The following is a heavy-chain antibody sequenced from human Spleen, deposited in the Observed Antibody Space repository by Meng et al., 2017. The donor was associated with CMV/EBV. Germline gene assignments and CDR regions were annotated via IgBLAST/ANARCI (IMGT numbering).Heavy chain of an antibody. J-gene: IGHJ3*02. Sequence: GESLKISCVGSGFTFSSYEMNWVRQAPGKGLQWVAYILYDATNTFYADFVKGRFTISRDNSKNTLYLQLNSLRAEDTAIYYYATDPNGDYIGAFEIWGQGTLVTVSS. V-gene: IGHV3-30*03. CDR1: GFTFSSYE. CDR2: ILYDATNT. CDR3: ATDPNGDYIGAFEI. D-gene: IGHD4-17*01.